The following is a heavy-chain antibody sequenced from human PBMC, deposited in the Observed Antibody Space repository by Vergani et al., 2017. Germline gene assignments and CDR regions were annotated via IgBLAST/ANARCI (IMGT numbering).Heavy chain of an antibody. J-gene: IGHJ4*02. Sequence: QVQLQESGPGLVKPSQTLSLTCTVSGGSIRSGSYYWSWIRQPAGKGLECIGRIYTSGSTNYNPSLKSRVTISVDTSKNQFSLKLSSVTAADTAVYYCARDMAVAGFYDYWGQGTLVTVSS. D-gene: IGHD6-19*01. CDR1: GGSIRSGSYY. CDR2: IYTSGST. CDR3: ARDMAVAGFYDY. V-gene: IGHV4-61*02.